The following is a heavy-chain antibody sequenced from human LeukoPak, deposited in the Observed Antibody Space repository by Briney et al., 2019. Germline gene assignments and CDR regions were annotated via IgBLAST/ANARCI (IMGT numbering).Heavy chain of an antibody. CDR1: GFSFSTYS. J-gene: IGHJ5*02. Sequence: HSGGSLRLSCAASGFSFSTYSMTRVRQAPGKGLEWVSAISADGRSTSYADSVKGRFTISRDNSKDTLYLQMDSLRAEDTAVYYCAKKTFIGTWSSPNWFDPWGQGALVTVSS. CDR2: ISADGRST. CDR3: AKKTFIGTWSSPNWFDP. D-gene: IGHD6-13*01. V-gene: IGHV3-23*01.